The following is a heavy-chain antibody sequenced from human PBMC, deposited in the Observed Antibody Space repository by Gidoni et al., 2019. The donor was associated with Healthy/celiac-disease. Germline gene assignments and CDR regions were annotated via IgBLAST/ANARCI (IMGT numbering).Heavy chain of an antibody. J-gene: IGHJ5*02. V-gene: IGHV1-8*01. CDR3: ARVTVGATFWFDP. CDR1: CYTFTSYD. D-gene: IGHD1-26*01. Sequence: QVQLVQSGAEVKTPGASVTVSCTASCYTFTSYDINWVRQATGQGLEWMGWMNPNSGNTGYAQKFQGRVTMTRNTSISTAYMELSSLRSEDTAVYYCARVTVGATFWFDPWGQGTLVTVSS. CDR2: MNPNSGNT.